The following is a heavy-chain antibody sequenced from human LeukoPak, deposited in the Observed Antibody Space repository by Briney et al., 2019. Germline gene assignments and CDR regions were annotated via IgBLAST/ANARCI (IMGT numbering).Heavy chain of an antibody. V-gene: IGHV1-8*01. CDR1: GYTFTSYD. D-gene: IGHD4-17*01. J-gene: IGHJ3*02. CDR2: MNPNSGNT. CDR3: ASDYGGNSDFPSDDAFDT. Sequence: ASVKVSCKASGYTFTSYDINWVRQATGQGLEWMGWMNPNSGNTGYAQKFQGRVTMTRNTSISTAYMELSSLRSEDTAVYYCASDYGGNSDFPSDDAFDTWGQGTMVTVSS.